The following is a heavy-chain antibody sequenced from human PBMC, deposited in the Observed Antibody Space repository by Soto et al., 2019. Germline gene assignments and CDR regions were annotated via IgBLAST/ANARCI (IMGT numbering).Heavy chain of an antibody. CDR2: IYYSGST. CDR1: GGSISSYY. Sequence: SETLSLTCTVSGGSISSYYWSWIRQPPGKGLEWIGYIYYSGSTNYNPSLKSRVTISVDTSKNQFSLKLSSVTAADTAVYYCARTRIAAAGRGWFDPWGPGTLVTVSS. CDR3: ARTRIAAAGRGWFDP. D-gene: IGHD6-13*01. J-gene: IGHJ5*02. V-gene: IGHV4-59*01.